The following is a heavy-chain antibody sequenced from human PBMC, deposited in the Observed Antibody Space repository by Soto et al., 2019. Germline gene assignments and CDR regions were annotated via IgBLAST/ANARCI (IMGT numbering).Heavy chain of an antibody. Sequence: GESLKISCKGSGYSFTSYCIGWVRQMPGKGLEWMGIIYPGDSDTRYSPSFQGQVTISADKSISTAYLQWSSLKASDTAMYYCARAGYYDILTGYFYYYYGMDVWGQGTTVTVSS. J-gene: IGHJ6*02. CDR2: IYPGDSDT. V-gene: IGHV5-51*01. D-gene: IGHD3-9*01. CDR1: GYSFTSYC. CDR3: ARAGYYDILTGYFYYYYGMDV.